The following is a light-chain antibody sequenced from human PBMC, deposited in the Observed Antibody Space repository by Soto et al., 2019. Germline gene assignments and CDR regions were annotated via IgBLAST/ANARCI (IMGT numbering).Light chain of an antibody. Sequence: DIVMTQTPVSLSVTPGQPAAISCKSSESLLHENGKTFLYWFLHKAGQPPQLLIYEVSTRASGVQDRFSGSGSGTDFTLKISRVEAGDVGIYYCMEGIQLPGTFGQGTRLEI. CDR1: ESLLHENGKTF. J-gene: IGKJ5*01. V-gene: IGKV2-29*02. CDR2: EVS. CDR3: MEGIQLPGT.